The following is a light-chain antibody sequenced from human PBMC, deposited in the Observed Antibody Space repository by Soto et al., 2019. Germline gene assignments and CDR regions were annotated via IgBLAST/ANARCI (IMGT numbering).Light chain of an antibody. CDR3: CSYTRSGTLI. V-gene: IGLV2-14*01. CDR1: SGDIGDYNY. CDR2: DVS. Sequence: QAVVTQPASVSGSPGQSITISCVGTSGDIGDYNYVSWYQQHPGKVPKVIIYDVSNRPSGVSYRFSGTKSDNTASLTVSGLQAEDEADYYCCSYTRSGTLIFGTGTKVTVL. J-gene: IGLJ1*01.